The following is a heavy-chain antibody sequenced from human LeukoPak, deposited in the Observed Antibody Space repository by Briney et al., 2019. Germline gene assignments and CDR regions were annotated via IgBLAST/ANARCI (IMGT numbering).Heavy chain of an antibody. V-gene: IGHV1-3*01. CDR3: ARDSHYDSSGYYY. Sequence: GSSVKVSCKASGGTFSSYAISWVRQAPGQGLEWMGWINAGNGNTKYSQKFQGRVTITRDTSASTAYMELSSLRSEDTAVYYCARDSHYDSSGYYYWGQGTLVTVSS. CDR2: INAGNGNT. CDR1: GGTFSSYA. D-gene: IGHD3-22*01. J-gene: IGHJ4*02.